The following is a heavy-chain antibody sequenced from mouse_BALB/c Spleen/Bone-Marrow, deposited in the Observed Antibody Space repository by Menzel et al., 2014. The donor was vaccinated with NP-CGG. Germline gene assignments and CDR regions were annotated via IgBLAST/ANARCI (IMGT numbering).Heavy chain of an antibody. J-gene: IGHJ2*01. CDR1: GFTFSSFG. V-gene: IGHV5-17*02. D-gene: IGHD1-1*01. CDR3: ARSGSSSGYFDY. CDR2: ISSGSSTI. Sequence: EVMLVESGGGLVQPGGSRKLSCAASGFTFSSFGMHWVRQALEKGLEWVAYISSGSSTIYYADTVMGRFTISRDNPKNTLFLQMTSLRSEDTAMYYCARSGSSSGYFDYWGQGTTLTVSS.